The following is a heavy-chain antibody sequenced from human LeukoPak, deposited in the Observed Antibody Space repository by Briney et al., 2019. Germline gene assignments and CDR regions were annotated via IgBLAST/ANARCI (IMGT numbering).Heavy chain of an antibody. CDR3: ARRAPSHDFDD. CDR2: ISSSSSYI. V-gene: IGHV3-21*01. CDR1: GFTFSSYS. Sequence: GGSLRLSCVASGFTFSSYSMNWVRQAPGKGLEWVSSISSSSSYIYYADSVKGRFTISRDNAKNSLYLQMNSLRVEDTALYYCARRAPSHDFDDWGQGTLVTVSS. J-gene: IGHJ4*02.